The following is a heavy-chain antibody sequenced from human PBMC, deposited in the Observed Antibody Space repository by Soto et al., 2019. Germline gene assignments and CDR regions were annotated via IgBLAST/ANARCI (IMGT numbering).Heavy chain of an antibody. D-gene: IGHD3-22*01. CDR1: GFTFSSYW. CDR2: IKQDGSEK. J-gene: IGHJ6*02. Sequence: GGSLRLSCAASGFTFSSYWMSWVRQAPGKGLEWVANIKQDGSEKYYVDSVKGRFTISRDTAKNSLYLQMNSLGAEDTAVYYCAREGRYYDSGGMDVWGQGTTVTVSS. V-gene: IGHV3-7*01. CDR3: AREGRYYDSGGMDV.